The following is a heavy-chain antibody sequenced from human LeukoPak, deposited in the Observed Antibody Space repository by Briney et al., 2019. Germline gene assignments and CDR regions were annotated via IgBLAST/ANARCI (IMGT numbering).Heavy chain of an antibody. CDR2: INHSGST. CDR1: GGSISSYY. V-gene: IGHV4-34*01. J-gene: IGHJ5*02. CDR3: ARGRVGAYPT. D-gene: IGHD1-26*01. Sequence: PSETLSLTCTVSGGSISSYYWSWIRQPPGKGLEWIGEINHSGSTNYNPSLKSRVTISVDTSKNQFSLKLSSVTAADTAVYYCARGRVGAYPTWGQGTLVTASS.